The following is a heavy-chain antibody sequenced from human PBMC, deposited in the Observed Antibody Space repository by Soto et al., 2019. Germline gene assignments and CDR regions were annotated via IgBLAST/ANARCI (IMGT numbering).Heavy chain of an antibody. CDR2: IYHSGST. J-gene: IGHJ5*02. CDR1: GGSISSGDYY. V-gene: IGHV4-39*07. Sequence: PSETLSLTCTVSGGSISSGDYYWSWIRQPPGKGLEWIGDIYHSGSTYYNPSLKSRVTISVDKSKNQFSLKLSSVTAADTAVYYCARILLWFGELPYNWFDPWGQGTLVTVSS. D-gene: IGHD3-10*01. CDR3: ARILLWFGELPYNWFDP.